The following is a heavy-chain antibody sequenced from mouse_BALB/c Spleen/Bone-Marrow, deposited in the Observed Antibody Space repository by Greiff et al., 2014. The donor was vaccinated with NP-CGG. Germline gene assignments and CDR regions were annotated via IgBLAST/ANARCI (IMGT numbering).Heavy chain of an antibody. J-gene: IGHJ3*01. CDR3: ARWGITTGFAY. CDR1: GFNIKDTY. Sequence: EVQLQQSGAELVKPGASVKLSCTASGFNIKDTYMHWVKQRPEQGLEWIGRIDPANGNTKYDPKSQGKATITADTSSNTAYLQLSSLTSEDTAVYYCARWGITTGFAYWGQGTLVTVSA. V-gene: IGHV14-3*02. CDR2: IDPANGNT. D-gene: IGHD2-4*01.